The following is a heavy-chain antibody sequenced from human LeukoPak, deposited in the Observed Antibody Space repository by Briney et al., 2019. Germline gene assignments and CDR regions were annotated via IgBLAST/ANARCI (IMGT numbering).Heavy chain of an antibody. Sequence: ASVKVSCKASGYSFTGYYMHWVRQAPGQGLEWMGRINPNSGGTNYAQEFQGRVTMTRDTSISTAYMELSRLRSDDTAVYYCARGSMTMIVVAASGPDYWGQGTLVTVSS. CDR3: ARGSMTMIVVAASGPDY. CDR2: INPNSGGT. J-gene: IGHJ4*02. D-gene: IGHD3-22*01. V-gene: IGHV1-2*06. CDR1: GYSFTGYY.